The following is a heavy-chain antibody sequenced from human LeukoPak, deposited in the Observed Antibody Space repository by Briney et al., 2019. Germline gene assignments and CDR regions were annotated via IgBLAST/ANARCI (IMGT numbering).Heavy chain of an antibody. Sequence: SETLSLTCAVYGGSFSGYYWSWIRQPPGKGLEWIGEINHSGSTCYNPSLKSRVAISVDPSKNQFSLELSSVTAADTAVYYCARGENDSSGYYFDYWGQGTLVTVSS. CDR1: GGSFSGYY. J-gene: IGHJ4*02. CDR3: ARGENDSSGYYFDY. V-gene: IGHV4-34*01. D-gene: IGHD3-22*01. CDR2: INHSGST.